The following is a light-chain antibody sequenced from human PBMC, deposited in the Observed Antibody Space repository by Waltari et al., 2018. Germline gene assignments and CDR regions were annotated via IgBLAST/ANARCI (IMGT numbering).Light chain of an antibody. V-gene: IGKV1-39*01. Sequence: DIQMTQSPSSLSASVGARVAITCRSSQNINTYLNWYQQRPGMAPKFRIYAASNLETGVPSRFSGSGSGTDFTLTISSLQPEDFATYYCQQSYSTPYTFGQGSKLEIK. CDR3: QQSYSTPYT. CDR1: QNINTY. J-gene: IGKJ2*01. CDR2: AAS.